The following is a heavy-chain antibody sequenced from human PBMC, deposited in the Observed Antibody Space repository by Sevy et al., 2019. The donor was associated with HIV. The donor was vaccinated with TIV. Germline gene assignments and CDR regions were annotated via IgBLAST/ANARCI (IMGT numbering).Heavy chain of an antibody. V-gene: IGHV1-18*01. D-gene: IGHD3-22*01. CDR3: ARRDWRYSAREGPPNYYFYMDV. Sequence: ASVKVSCKASGYTFTTYGIGWVRQAPGQGLEWMGWINANNGHINYAQKLQGRLTLTTDASTNTAYMELSSLTSDDTAKYFCARRDWRYSAREGPPNYYFYMDVWGRGTTVTVSS. J-gene: IGHJ6*03. CDR1: GYTFTTYG. CDR2: INANNGHI.